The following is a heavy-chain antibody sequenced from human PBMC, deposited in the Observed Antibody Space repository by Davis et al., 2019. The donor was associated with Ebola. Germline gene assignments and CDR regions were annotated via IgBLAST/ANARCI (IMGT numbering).Heavy chain of an antibody. Sequence: GSLRLSCAASGFSFSRYSMNWVRQSPGKGLEWIGEISHIGSANYNPSLKSPVTISIDTSKNQFSLKLSSVTAADTAVYYCASLNLITIFGVVTHIGWFDPWGQGTLVTVSS. V-gene: IGHV4-34*01. J-gene: IGHJ5*02. CDR1: GFSFSRYS. CDR3: ASLNLITIFGVVTHIGWFDP. CDR2: ISHIGSA. D-gene: IGHD3-3*01.